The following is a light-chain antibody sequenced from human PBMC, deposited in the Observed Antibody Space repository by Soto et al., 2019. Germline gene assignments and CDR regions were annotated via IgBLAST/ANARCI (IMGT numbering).Light chain of an antibody. CDR3: QQANSFQLT. CDR1: QTISSW. CDR2: AAS. Sequence: DVHIIQPPSTLSASVGDRDAITCRASQTISSWLAWYQQKPGKDPKLLIYAASSLQSGVPSRFSGSGSGTDFTLTISSLQPEECATYDGQQANSFQLTGGGGTKGENK. J-gene: IGKJ4*01. V-gene: IGKV1-12*01.